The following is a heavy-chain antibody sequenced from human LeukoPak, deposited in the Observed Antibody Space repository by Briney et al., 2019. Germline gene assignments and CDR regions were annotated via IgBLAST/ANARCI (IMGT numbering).Heavy chain of an antibody. J-gene: IGHJ4*02. Sequence: SETLSLTCTVSGGSISTSSYYWGWVRQPPGKGLEWIGNIFYSGSTYYSPSLKSRVTISLDTSRNQFSLKLNSVTAADTAVYYCAVGEYYDSSGYLSYWGQGTLVTVSS. CDR3: AVGEYYDSSGYLSY. D-gene: IGHD3-22*01. CDR2: IFYSGST. CDR1: GGSISTSSYY. V-gene: IGHV4-39*07.